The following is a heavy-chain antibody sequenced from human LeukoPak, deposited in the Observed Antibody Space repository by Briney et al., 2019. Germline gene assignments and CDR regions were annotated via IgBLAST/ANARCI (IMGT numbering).Heavy chain of an antibody. V-gene: IGHV3-66*01. Sequence: GGSLRLSCAASGFIVSSNYMSWVRQAPGKGLEWVSIIHSDGTTYYADSVKGRFTISRDNSQKTLYLQMTSLRAEDTAAYYCARDRPAGGVDYWGQGTLVTVSS. CDR2: IHSDGTT. CDR1: GFIVSSNY. J-gene: IGHJ4*02. D-gene: IGHD1-26*01. CDR3: ARDRPAGGVDY.